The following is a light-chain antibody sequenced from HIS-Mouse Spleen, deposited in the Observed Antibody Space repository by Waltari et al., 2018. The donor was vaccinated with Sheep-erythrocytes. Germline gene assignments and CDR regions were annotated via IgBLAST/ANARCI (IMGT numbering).Light chain of an antibody. Sequence: QSVLTQPPSVSAAPGQKVTISCSGLIPHIRYNYVSWYQQLPGTAPKLLIYDNNKRPSGIPDRFSGSKSGTSATLGITGLQTGDEADYYCGTWDSSLSAGRVFGGGTKLTVL. CDR3: GTWDSSLSAGRV. V-gene: IGLV1-51*01. CDR2: DNN. CDR1: IPHIRYNY. J-gene: IGLJ3*02.